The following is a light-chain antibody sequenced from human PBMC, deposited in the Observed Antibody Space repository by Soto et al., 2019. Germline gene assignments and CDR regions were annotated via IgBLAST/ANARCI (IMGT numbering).Light chain of an antibody. Sequence: EIVLTQSPGTLSLSPGERATLSCRASQSVSSNFLAWYQQKPGQAPRLLIYGASSRVTGIPDKFSGSGSGTDFTLTISRLEPEDFAVYYCQQYGDSPYTFGQGTKLEIK. V-gene: IGKV3-20*01. CDR1: QSVSSNF. CDR3: QQYGDSPYT. J-gene: IGKJ2*01. CDR2: GAS.